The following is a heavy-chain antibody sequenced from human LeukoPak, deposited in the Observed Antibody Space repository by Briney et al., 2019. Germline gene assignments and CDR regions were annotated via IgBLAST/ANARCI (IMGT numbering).Heavy chain of an antibody. V-gene: IGHV5-51*01. J-gene: IGHJ4*02. Sequence: MVIIYPGDSDTRYSPSFQGQVTISADKSISTAYLQWSSLKASDTAMYYCARREDNGDSAYWGQGTLVTVSS. D-gene: IGHD4-17*01. CDR2: IYPGDSDT. CDR3: ARREDNGDSAY.